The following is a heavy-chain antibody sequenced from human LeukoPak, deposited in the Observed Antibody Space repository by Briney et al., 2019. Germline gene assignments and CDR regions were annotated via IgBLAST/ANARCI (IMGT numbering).Heavy chain of an antibody. J-gene: IGHJ4*02. D-gene: IGHD1-26*01. CDR1: GFTVSSNY. Sequence: PGGSLRPSCAASGFTVSSNYMSWVRQAPGKGLEWVSVIYSGGSTYYADSVKGRFTISRDNSKNTLYLQMNSLRAEDTAVYYCARAELRIVGATGYWGQGTLVTVSS. CDR2: IYSGGST. CDR3: ARAELRIVGATGY. V-gene: IGHV3-66*02.